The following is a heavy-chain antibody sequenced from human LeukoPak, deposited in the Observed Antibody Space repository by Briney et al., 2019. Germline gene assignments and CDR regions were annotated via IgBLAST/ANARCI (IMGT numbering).Heavy chain of an antibody. D-gene: IGHD3-22*01. CDR3: ARLKLQYYYDSSGRGGYFDY. Sequence: ASVKVSCKASGGTFSSYANSWVRQAPGQGLEWMGGLIPIFGTANYAQKFQGRVTITADESTSTAYMELSSLRSEDTAVYYCARLKLQYYYDSSGRGGYFDYWGQGTLVTVSS. CDR2: LIPIFGTA. J-gene: IGHJ4*02. V-gene: IGHV1-69*01. CDR1: GGTFSSYA.